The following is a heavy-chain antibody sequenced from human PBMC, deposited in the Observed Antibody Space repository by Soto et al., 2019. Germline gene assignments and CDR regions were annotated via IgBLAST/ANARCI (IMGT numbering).Heavy chain of an antibody. Sequence: SETLSLTCTVSGGSISSGGYYWSWIRRHPGKGLEWIGYIYYSGSTYYNPSLKSRVTISVDTSKNQFSLKLSSVTAADTAVYYCARAYGSGQNNWFDPWGQGTLVTVSS. D-gene: IGHD3-10*01. V-gene: IGHV4-31*03. J-gene: IGHJ5*02. CDR3: ARAYGSGQNNWFDP. CDR2: IYYSGST. CDR1: GGSISSGGYY.